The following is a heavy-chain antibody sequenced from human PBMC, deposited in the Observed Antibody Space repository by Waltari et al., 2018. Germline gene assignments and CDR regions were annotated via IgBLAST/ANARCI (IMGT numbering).Heavy chain of an antibody. CDR1: GGSLRSYY. D-gene: IGHD2-15*01. V-gene: IGHV4-59*01. Sequence: QVQLQESGPGLVKPSETLSITCTVPGGSLRSYYWRWIRQPPGKGLEWIGYIYYSGSTNYNPSLKSRVTISVDTSKNQFSLKLSSVTAADTAVYYCAREYCSGGSCYYDYWGQGTLVTVSS. CDR2: IYYSGST. CDR3: AREYCSGGSCYYDY. J-gene: IGHJ4*02.